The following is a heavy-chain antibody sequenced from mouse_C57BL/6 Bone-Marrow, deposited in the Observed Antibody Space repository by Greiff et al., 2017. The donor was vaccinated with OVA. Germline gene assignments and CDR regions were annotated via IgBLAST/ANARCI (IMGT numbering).Heavy chain of an antibody. CDR2: IDPETGGT. D-gene: IGHD2-3*01. Sequence: QVQLQLSGAELVRPGASVTMSCKASGYTFTDYEMHWVEQTPVHGLEWIGAIDPETGGTAYNQKFKGKAILTADKSSSTAYMELRSLPSEVSAVYYCTRDGYYFDYWCQGTTLTVSS. CDR3: TRDGYYFDY. CDR1: GYTFTDYE. J-gene: IGHJ2*01. V-gene: IGHV1-15*01.